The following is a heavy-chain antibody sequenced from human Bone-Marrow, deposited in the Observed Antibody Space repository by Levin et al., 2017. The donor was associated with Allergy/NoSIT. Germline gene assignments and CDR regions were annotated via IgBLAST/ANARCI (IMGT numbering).Heavy chain of an antibody. Sequence: LSLTCAASGFTFSSYGMHWVRQAPGKGLEWVAVIWYDGSNKYYADSVKGRFTISRDNSKNTLYLQMNSLRAEDTAVYYCARDTYYYDSSPDRWGQGTLVTVSS. CDR1: GFTFSSYG. CDR3: ARDTYYYDSSPDR. CDR2: IWYDGSNK. V-gene: IGHV3-33*01. J-gene: IGHJ5*02. D-gene: IGHD3-22*01.